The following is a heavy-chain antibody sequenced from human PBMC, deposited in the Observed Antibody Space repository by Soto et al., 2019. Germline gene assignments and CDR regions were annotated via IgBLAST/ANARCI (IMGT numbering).Heavy chain of an antibody. CDR3: AMEYCSSTSCYRDY. CDR2: ISAYNGNT. V-gene: IGHV1-18*01. CDR1: GYTFTSYG. D-gene: IGHD2-2*02. Sequence: ASVKVSCKASGYTFTSYGISWVRQAPGQGLEWMGWISAYNGNTNYAQKLQGRVTMTTDTSTSTAYMELRSLRSDDTAVYYCAMEYCSSTSCYRDYWGQGTLVTVS. J-gene: IGHJ4*02.